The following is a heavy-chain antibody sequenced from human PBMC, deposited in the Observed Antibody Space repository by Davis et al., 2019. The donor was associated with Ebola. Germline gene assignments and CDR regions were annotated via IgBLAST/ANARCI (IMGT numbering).Heavy chain of an antibody. Sequence: GGSLRLSCAASGFTFSSYGMHWVRQAPGKGLEWVAVIWYDGSNKYYADSVKGRFTISRDNSKNTLYLQMNGLHQGPIGLPPGTLLQEHLWG. CDR1: GFTFSSYG. J-gene: IGHJ6*01. CDR3: TLLQEHL. CDR2: IWYDGSNK. V-gene: IGHV3-33*01.